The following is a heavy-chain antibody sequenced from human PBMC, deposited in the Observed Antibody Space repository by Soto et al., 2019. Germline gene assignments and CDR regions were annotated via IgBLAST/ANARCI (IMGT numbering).Heavy chain of an antibody. J-gene: IGHJ6*02. V-gene: IGHV2-5*01. D-gene: IGHD4-4*01. CDR3: AHRTPTVSYYHYGMDV. CDR1: GFSLSTSGVG. Sequence: QITLKESGPTLVKPTQTLTLTCTFSGFSLSTSGVGVGWIRQPPGKALEWLALIYWNDDKRYSPSLKSRLTTPKDTSKNQVVLTMTNMDPVDTATYYCAHRTPTVSYYHYGMDVWGQGTTVTLSS. CDR2: IYWNDDK.